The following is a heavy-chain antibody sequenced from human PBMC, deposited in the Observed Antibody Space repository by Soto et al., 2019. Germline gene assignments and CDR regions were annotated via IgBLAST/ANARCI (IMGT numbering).Heavy chain of an antibody. CDR1: GGSISSGDYY. J-gene: IGHJ4*02. D-gene: IGHD3-22*01. Sequence: PSETLSLTCTVSGGSISSGDYYWSWIRQPPGKGLEWIGYIYYSGSTYYNPSLKSRVTISVDTSKNQFSLKLSSVTAADTAVYYCARDNRSGYYFDYWGQGTLVTVSS. V-gene: IGHV4-30-4*01. CDR3: ARDNRSGYYFDY. CDR2: IYYSGST.